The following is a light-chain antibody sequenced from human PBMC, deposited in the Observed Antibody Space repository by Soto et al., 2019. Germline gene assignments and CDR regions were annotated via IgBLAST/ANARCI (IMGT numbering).Light chain of an antibody. J-gene: IGKJ1*01. V-gene: IGKV1-6*01. CDR1: QGIRND. CDR2: AAS. CDR3: LQDYNYPRT. Sequence: IQITQSPSSLSSSVAERFSITCRASQGIRNDLGWYQQKPGKAPKLLIYAASSLQSGVPSRFSGSGSGTDFTLTISSLQPEDFAAYYCLQDYNYPRTFGQGTKVDNK.